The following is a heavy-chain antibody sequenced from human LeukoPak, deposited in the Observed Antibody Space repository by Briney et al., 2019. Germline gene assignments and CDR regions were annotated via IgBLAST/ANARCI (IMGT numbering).Heavy chain of an antibody. D-gene: IGHD1-26*01. V-gene: IGHV3-30*18. CDR2: ISYDGSNK. J-gene: IGHJ4*02. Sequence: GGSLRLSCAASGFTFSSYGMHWVRQAPGKGLEWVAVISYDGSNKYYADSVKGRFTISRDNSKNTLYLQMNSLRAEDTAVYYCAKGSEYSGSYYFDYWGQGTLVTVSS. CDR1: GFTFSSYG. CDR3: AKGSEYSGSYYFDY.